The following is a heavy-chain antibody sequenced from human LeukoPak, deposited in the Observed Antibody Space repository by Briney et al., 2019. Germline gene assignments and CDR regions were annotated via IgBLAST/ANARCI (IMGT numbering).Heavy chain of an antibody. CDR3: ARHYGP. CDR1: GGSISSYY. D-gene: IGHD3-16*01. J-gene: IGHJ4*02. V-gene: IGHV4-59*05. Sequence: PSETLSLTCTVSGGSISSYYWSWIRQPPGKGLEWIGSMYYSWSTYYNPSLNSRVTISVDTSKNQFSLKLNSVTATDTAVYYCARHYGPWGQGTLVTVSS. CDR2: MYYSWST.